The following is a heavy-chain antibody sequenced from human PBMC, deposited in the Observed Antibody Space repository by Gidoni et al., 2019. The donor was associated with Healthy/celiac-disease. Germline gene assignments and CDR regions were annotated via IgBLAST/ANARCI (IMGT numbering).Heavy chain of an antibody. CDR1: GFPFSSYE. CDR3: ARGAVTTGFDYYYYGMDV. Sequence: VQLVESGGGLVQPGGSLRLSCAASGFPFSSYEMNWVRQAPGKGLEWVSYISSSGSTIYYADSVKGRFTISRDNAKNSLYLQMNSLRAEDTAVYYCARGAVTTGFDYYYYGMDVWGQGTTVTVSS. D-gene: IGHD4-17*01. V-gene: IGHV3-48*03. J-gene: IGHJ6*02. CDR2: ISSSGSTI.